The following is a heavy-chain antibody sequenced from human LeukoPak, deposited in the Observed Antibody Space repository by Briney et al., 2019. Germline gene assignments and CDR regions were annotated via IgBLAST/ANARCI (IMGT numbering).Heavy chain of an antibody. CDR2: ISASGTIT. D-gene: IGHD1-26*01. V-gene: IGHV3-23*01. CDR3: AKLGGNYSPYYSYMDV. Sequence: GGSLRLSCATSGFTFSTYAMNWVRQAPGKGLEWVSVISASGTITNYADSVKGRFTVSRDKSKNTLVLQMDSLRAEDTAVYYCAKLGGNYSPYYSYMDVWGKGTTVNVSS. J-gene: IGHJ6*03. CDR1: GFTFSTYA.